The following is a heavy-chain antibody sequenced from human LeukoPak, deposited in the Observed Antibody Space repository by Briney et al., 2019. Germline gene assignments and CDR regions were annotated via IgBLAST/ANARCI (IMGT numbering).Heavy chain of an antibody. CDR3: AKGASHGIHYWFDP. CDR2: VSWDSRSV. CDR1: GFKFDDYA. D-gene: IGHD1-14*01. V-gene: IGHV3-9*01. J-gene: IGHJ5*01. Sequence: PGGSLRLSCEASGFKFDDYAMHWVRQAPGKGPEWVSGVSWDSRSVAYAGSVRGRFTISRDNAKNSLYLQMNSLTTEDTAFYHCAKGASHGIHYWFDPWGQGTLVTVST.